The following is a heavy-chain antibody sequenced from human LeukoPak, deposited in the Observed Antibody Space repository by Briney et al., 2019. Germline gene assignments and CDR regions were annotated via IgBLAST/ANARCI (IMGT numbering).Heavy chain of an antibody. Sequence: GGSLRLSCAASGFTFSSYAMSWVRQAPGKGLEWVSAISGSGGSTYYADSVKGRFTISRDNSKNTLYLQMNSLRAEDTAVYYCAREGLSDSSGYYLPLGLNWFDPWGQGTLVTVSS. D-gene: IGHD3-22*01. V-gene: IGHV3-23*01. CDR2: ISGSGGST. J-gene: IGHJ5*02. CDR1: GFTFSSYA. CDR3: AREGLSDSSGYYLPLGLNWFDP.